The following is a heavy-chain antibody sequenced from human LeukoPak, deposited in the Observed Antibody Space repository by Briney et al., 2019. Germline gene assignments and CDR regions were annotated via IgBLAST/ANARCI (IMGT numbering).Heavy chain of an antibody. CDR3: ARRFDYGGYDFNHYYMDV. V-gene: IGHV1-2*02. D-gene: IGHD4-17*01. CDR1: GYTFTGYY. J-gene: IGHJ6*03. CDR2: INPNSGGT. Sequence: ASVKVSCKASGYTFTGYYMHWVRQAPGQGLEWMGWINPNSGGTNYAQKFQGRVTMTRDTSMNTAYMDLSRLNSDDTAVYYCARRFDYGGYDFNHYYMDVWGRGTTVTVSS.